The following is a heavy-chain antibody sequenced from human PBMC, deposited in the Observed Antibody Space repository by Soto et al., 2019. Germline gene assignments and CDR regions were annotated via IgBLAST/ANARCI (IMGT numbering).Heavy chain of an antibody. V-gene: IGHV3-72*01. CDR2: TRNKANSYTT. J-gene: IGHJ1*01. CDR1: GFTFSDHY. CDR3: ARSVGYCSGGSCYGYYFQH. D-gene: IGHD2-15*01. Sequence: GGSLRLSCAASGFTFSDHYMDWVRQAPGKGLEWVGRTRNKANSYTTEYAASVKGRFTISRDDSKNSLYLQMNSLKTEDTAVYYCARSVGYCSGGSCYGYYFQHWGQGTLVTVSS.